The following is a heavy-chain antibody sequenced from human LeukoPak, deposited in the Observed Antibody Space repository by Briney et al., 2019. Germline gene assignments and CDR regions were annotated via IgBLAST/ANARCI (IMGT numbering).Heavy chain of an antibody. J-gene: IGHJ4*02. V-gene: IGHV3-53*01. D-gene: IGHD3-22*01. Sequence: GGSLRLSCAASGFSFSSYSMNWVRQAPGKGLEWVSVIYSGGSTYYADSVKGRFTISRDNSKNTVYLQMNSLRAEDTAVYYCARYSYDSSGYPYYFDYWGQGTLVTVSS. CDR1: GFSFSSYS. CDR3: ARYSYDSSGYPYYFDY. CDR2: IYSGGST.